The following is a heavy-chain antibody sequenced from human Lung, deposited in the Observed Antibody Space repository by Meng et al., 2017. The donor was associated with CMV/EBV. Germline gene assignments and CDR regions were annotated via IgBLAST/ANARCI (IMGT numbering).Heavy chain of an antibody. CDR1: GFTFSSYW. J-gene: IGHJ4*02. Sequence: GESLKISCAASGFTFSSYWMHWVRQAPGKGLEWVSRIDSDGSSTTYAESVKGRFTISRDNAKNTLFLQMISLRAEDTAVYYCTRDGDYYDATIHWGQGSLVTVSS. CDR2: IDSDGSST. D-gene: IGHD3-16*01. CDR3: TRDGDYYDATIH. V-gene: IGHV3-74*01.